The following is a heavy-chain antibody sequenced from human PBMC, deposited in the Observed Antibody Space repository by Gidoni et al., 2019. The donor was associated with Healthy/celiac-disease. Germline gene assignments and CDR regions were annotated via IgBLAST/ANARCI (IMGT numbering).Heavy chain of an antibody. CDR3: ARDGGSIAARHYDY. Sequence: EVQLMESGGGLIQPGGSLRLSCAASGFPVSSNYMSWVRQAPGKGLEWVSVIYSGGSTYYADSVKGRFTISRDNSKNTLYLQMNSLRAEDTAVYYCARDGGSIAARHYDYWGQGTLVTVSS. CDR1: GFPVSSNY. CDR2: IYSGGST. V-gene: IGHV3-53*01. D-gene: IGHD6-6*01. J-gene: IGHJ4*02.